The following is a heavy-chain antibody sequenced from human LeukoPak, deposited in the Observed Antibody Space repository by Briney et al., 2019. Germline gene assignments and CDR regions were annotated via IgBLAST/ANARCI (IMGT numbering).Heavy chain of an antibody. CDR1: GFTFSNAW. D-gene: IGHD3-3*01. V-gene: IGHV3-15*01. CDR3: STDFDRVGILEWPNDSFDN. Sequence: GGSLRLSCATSGFTFSNAWMSWVRQAPGKGLEWVGRIKSKTDSGTTDYAAPVKGRFTISRDDSQNTLYLQMNSLKTEDTDVYYCSTDFDRVGILEWPNDSFDNWGQGTMGTVS. J-gene: IGHJ3*02. CDR2: IKSKTDSGTT.